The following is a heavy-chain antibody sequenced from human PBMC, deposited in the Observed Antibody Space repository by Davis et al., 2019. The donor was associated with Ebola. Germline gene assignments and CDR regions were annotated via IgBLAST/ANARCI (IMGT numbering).Heavy chain of an antibody. D-gene: IGHD1-26*01. Sequence: PGGSLRLSCAASGFTFSSYSMNWVRQAPGKGLEWVSYISSSSSTIYYADSVKGRFTISRDNSKNTLYLQMNSLRAEDTAVYYCAKESSGRYYYYYGMDVWGQGTTVTVSS. V-gene: IGHV3-48*01. CDR2: ISSSSSTI. CDR3: AKESSGRYYYYYGMDV. CDR1: GFTFSSYS. J-gene: IGHJ6*02.